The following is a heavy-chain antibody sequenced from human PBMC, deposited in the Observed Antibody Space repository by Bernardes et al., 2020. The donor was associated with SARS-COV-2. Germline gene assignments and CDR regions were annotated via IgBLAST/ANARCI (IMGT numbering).Heavy chain of an antibody. CDR3: ARDTRGRGLGRYYFDY. J-gene: IGHJ4*02. CDR1: GFTFSSHA. Sequence: GGSLRLSCAASGFTFSSHAMHWVRQAPGKGLEWVTVISDDGSNKYYGDSVKGRFTISRDTSENTLYLQMNNLRGEDTAVYYCARDTRGRGLGRYYFDYWGQGTLVTVSS. D-gene: IGHD6-19*01. CDR2: ISDDGSNK. V-gene: IGHV3-30*03.